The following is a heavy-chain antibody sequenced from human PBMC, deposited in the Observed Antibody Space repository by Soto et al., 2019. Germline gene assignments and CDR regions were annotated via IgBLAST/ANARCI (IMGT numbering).Heavy chain of an antibody. D-gene: IGHD4-17*01. V-gene: IGHV3-30*18. CDR3: AKDPDYGDYYYYGVDV. J-gene: IGHJ6*02. CDR2: ISYDGSNK. CDR1: GFTFSSYG. Sequence: GGSLRLSCAASGFTFSSYGMHWVRQAPGKGLEWVAVISYDGSNKYYADSVKGRFTISRDNSKNTLYLQMNSLRAEDTAVYYCAKDPDYGDYYYYGVDVWGQGTTVTVSS.